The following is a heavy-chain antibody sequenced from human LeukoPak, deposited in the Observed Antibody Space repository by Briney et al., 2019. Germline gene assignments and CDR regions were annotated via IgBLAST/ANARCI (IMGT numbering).Heavy chain of an antibody. Sequence: GGSLRLSCAASGFTLSRHWMHWVRQAPGKGLVWISRINSDASDTNYADFVKGRFTISRDNAKNTVYLQINSLRDEDTAVYYCARICSSTDCLIPDWGQGTLVTVSS. CDR1: GFTLSRHW. CDR2: INSDASDT. V-gene: IGHV3-74*01. D-gene: IGHD2-2*01. J-gene: IGHJ4*02. CDR3: ARICSSTDCLIPD.